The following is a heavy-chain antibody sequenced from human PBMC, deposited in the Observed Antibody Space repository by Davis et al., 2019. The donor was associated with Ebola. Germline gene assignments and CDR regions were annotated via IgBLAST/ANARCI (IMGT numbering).Heavy chain of an antibody. J-gene: IGHJ6*03. V-gene: IGHV3-33*08. CDR3: ARAAYYYYYVDV. CDR2: IWYDGSNK. Sequence: PGGSLRLSCAASGFTFSNFGMHWVRQAPGKGLEWLTVIWYDGSNKYYADSVRGRFTISRDTSTNTLSLQMNSLRADDTAVYYCARAAYYYYYVDVWGKGTTVTVSS. CDR1: GFTFSNFG.